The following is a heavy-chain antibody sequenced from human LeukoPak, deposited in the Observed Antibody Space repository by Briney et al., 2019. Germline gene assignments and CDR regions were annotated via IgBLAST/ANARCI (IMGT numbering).Heavy chain of an antibody. D-gene: IGHD3-9*01. J-gene: IGHJ5*02. CDR1: GGTFSSYA. Sequence: WASVKVSCKASGGTFSSYAISWVRQAPGQGLEWMGGIIPIFGTANYAQKFQGRVTITADKSTSTAYMELSSLRSEDTAVYYCARDGYYDILTGYSQWTTPSVPWGQGTLVTVSS. CDR2: IIPIFGTA. V-gene: IGHV1-69*06. CDR3: ARDGYYDILTGYSQWTTPSVP.